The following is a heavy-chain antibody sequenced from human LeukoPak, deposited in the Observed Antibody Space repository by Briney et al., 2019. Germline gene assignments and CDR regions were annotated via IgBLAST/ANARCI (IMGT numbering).Heavy chain of an antibody. D-gene: IGHD6-13*01. CDR1: GFTFSRYW. Sequence: QPGGSLRLSCAASGFTFSRYWMSWVRQAPGKGLEYIANIKEDGSEKYYVDSVKGRFTIPRDDAKNSLFLQMNSLRVEDTAVYYCARDNSAERGQQLANWGQGTLVTVSS. CDR3: ARDNSAERGQQLAN. J-gene: IGHJ4*02. CDR2: IKEDGSEK. V-gene: IGHV3-7*04.